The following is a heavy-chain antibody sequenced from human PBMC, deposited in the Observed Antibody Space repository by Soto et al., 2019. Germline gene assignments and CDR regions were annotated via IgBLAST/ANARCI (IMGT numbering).Heavy chain of an antibody. CDR1: GFSFSTYA. Sequence: QVQLVESGGGVVQPGRSLRLSCAASGFSFSTYAMHWVRQTPGKGLEWVAVISYDGDHKYYTDSVKGRFTISRDNSKNTLYLLMNSLRSEDTAIYYCERDPAPQDNDNLTGYLHFDYWGQGTLVTVSS. CDR2: ISYDGDHK. V-gene: IGHV3-30-3*01. CDR3: ERDPAPQDNDNLTGYLHFDY. J-gene: IGHJ4*02. D-gene: IGHD3-9*01.